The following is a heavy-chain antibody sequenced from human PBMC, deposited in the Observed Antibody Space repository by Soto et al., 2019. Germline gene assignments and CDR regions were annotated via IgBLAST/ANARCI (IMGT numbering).Heavy chain of an antibody. V-gene: IGHV3-23*01. Sequence: EMQLLESGGGLVQPGGSLRLSCAASGFTFSSFAMSWVRQAPGKGLDWVSAISGSGGSTYSADSVKGRFTISRDNSKNSVYLQMNSLRAEDTAVYYCARDRTTGTTYAWDAFDTWGQGTMVTVSS. CDR2: ISGSGGST. D-gene: IGHD1-1*01. J-gene: IGHJ3*02. CDR1: GFTFSSFA. CDR3: ARDRTTGTTYAWDAFDT.